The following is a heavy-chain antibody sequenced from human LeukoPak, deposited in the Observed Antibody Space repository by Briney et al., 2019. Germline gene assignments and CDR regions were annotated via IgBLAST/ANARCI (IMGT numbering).Heavy chain of an antibody. CDR1: GGSLSSSSYY. J-gene: IGHJ5*02. CDR2: IYYSGST. D-gene: IGHD1-26*01. Sequence: SETLSVTCTGSGGSLSSSSYYWGWIRQPPGRGREWIGSIYYSGSTYYNPSLKRRVTISVDTSKNQFSLKLSSVTAADTAVYYCARHAGGATGPYDWFDPWGQGTLVTVSS. CDR3: ARHAGGATGPYDWFDP. V-gene: IGHV4-39*01.